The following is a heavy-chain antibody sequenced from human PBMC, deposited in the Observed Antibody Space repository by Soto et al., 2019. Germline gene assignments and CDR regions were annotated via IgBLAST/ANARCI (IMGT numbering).Heavy chain of an antibody. J-gene: IGHJ4*02. Sequence: QVQLVQSGAEVKKPGSSVKVSCKASGGTFSSYAISWVRQAPGQGLEWMGGIIPIFGTANYAQKFQGRVTITADESTSTAYMELSSLRSEDTAVYYCEGVPAAMRAGGYYFDYWGQGTLVTVSS. CDR2: IIPIFGTA. CDR1: GGTFSSYA. V-gene: IGHV1-69*01. D-gene: IGHD2-2*01. CDR3: EGVPAAMRAGGYYFDY.